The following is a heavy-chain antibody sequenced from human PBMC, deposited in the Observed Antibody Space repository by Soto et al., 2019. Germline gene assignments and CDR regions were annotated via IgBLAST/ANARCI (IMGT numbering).Heavy chain of an antibody. J-gene: IGHJ6*03. V-gene: IGHV5-51*01. CDR1: GYSFTSYW. Sequence: GESLKISCKGSGYSFTSYWIGWVRQMPGKGLEWMGIIYPGDSDTRYSPSFQGQVTISADKSISTAYLQWSSLKASDTAMYYCARHYCSSTSCYFSYYYYMDVWGKGTKVTVSS. CDR2: IYPGDSDT. D-gene: IGHD2-2*01. CDR3: ARHYCSSTSCYFSYYYYMDV.